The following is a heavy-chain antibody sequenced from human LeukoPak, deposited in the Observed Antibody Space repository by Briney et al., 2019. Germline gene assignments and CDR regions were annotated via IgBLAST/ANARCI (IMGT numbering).Heavy chain of an antibody. CDR3: STSPSFGSSWYQFNY. D-gene: IGHD6-13*01. J-gene: IGHJ4*02. CDR2: ICGRDGRT. V-gene: IGHV3-23*01. CDR1: GFTFDDYG. Sequence: GGSLRLSCAASGFTFDDYGMSWVRQAPGKGLEWGSSICGRDGRTCYTDSVKGRFTIYRDNSKNTLYLQMDSLRAEDTAVYFGSTSPSFGSSWYQFNYWGQGALVIVSS.